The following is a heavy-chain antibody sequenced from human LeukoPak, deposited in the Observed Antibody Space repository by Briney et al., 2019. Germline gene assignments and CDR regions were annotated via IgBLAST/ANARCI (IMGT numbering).Heavy chain of an antibody. CDR3: ARRYCSSTSCTLDY. CDR2: ISSSGSTI. D-gene: IGHD2-2*01. Sequence: GGSLRLSCAASGFTFSSYSMNWVRQAPGKGLEWVSYISSSGSTIYYADSVKGRFTISRDNAKNSLYLQMNSLRAEDTAVYYCARRYCSSTSCTLDYWGQGTLVTVSS. V-gene: IGHV3-48*04. CDR1: GFTFSSYS. J-gene: IGHJ4*02.